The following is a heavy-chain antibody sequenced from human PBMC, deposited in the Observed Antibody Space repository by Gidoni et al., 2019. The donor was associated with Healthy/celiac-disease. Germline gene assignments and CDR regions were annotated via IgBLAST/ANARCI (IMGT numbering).Heavy chain of an antibody. Sequence: QVQLVQSGAEVKKPGSSVKVSCKASGGTFSSYAISWVRQAPGQGLEWMGGIIPIFGTANYAQKFQGRVTITADESTSTAYMELSSLRSEDTAVYYCARGDPIVVVPAAIHYYYGMDVWGQGTTVTVSS. CDR2: IIPIFGTA. V-gene: IGHV1-69*01. D-gene: IGHD2-2*02. CDR1: GGTFSSYA. J-gene: IGHJ6*02. CDR3: ARGDPIVVVPAAIHYYYGMDV.